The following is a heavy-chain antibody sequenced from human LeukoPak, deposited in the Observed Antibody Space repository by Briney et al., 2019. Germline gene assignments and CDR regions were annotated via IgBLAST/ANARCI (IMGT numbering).Heavy chain of an antibody. V-gene: IGHV4-4*08. J-gene: IGHJ4*02. CDR1: GVSVSGFY. Sequence: PSETLSLTCTVSGVSVSGFYWNWIRQPPHKGLEWVGYIHTGGSVSSNPSLRSRLNFSIDTSKNQVSLRLSSVTATDTAVYYCARRRGNFGEGEFDYWGQGTPVTVST. D-gene: IGHD3-16*01. CDR2: IHTGGSV. CDR3: ARRRGNFGEGEFDY.